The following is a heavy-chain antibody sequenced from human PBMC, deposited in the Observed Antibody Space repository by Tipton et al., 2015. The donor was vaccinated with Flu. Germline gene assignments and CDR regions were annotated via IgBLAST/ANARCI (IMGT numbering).Heavy chain of an antibody. J-gene: IGHJ4*02. CDR1: GYTFTSYG. CDR2: ISAYNGNT. Sequence: QLVQSGAEVKKPGASVKVSCKASGYTFTSYGISWVRQAPGQGLEWMGWISAYNGNTNYAQKLQGRVTMTTDTSTSTAYMELRSLRSDDTAVYYCARTITIFGVVTPGPFDYWGQGTLVTVSS. D-gene: IGHD3-3*01. CDR3: ARTITIFGVVTPGPFDY. V-gene: IGHV1-18*04.